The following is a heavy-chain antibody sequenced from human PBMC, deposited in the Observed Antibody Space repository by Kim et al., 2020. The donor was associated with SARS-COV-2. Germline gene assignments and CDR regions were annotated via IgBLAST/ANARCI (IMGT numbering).Heavy chain of an antibody. J-gene: IGHJ3*02. D-gene: IGHD2-15*01. V-gene: IGHV1-8*01. CDR1: GYTFTSYD. Sequence: ASVKVSCKASGYTFTSYDINWVRQATGQGLEWMGWMNPNSGNTGYAQKFQGRVTMTRNTSISTAYMELSSLRSEDTAVYYCARRVIVVVVAAPHSPDAFDIWGQGTMVTVSS. CDR3: ARRVIVVVVAAPHSPDAFDI. CDR2: MNPNSGNT.